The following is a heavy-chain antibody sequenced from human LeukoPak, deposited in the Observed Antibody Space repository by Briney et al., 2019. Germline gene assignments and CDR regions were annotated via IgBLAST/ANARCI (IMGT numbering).Heavy chain of an antibody. J-gene: IGHJ6*03. D-gene: IGHD3-9*01. CDR3: ARESKYYDILTGYYYYYYYMDV. CDR1: GGSISSYY. Sequence: SETLSLTCTVSGGSISSYYWSWIRQPPGKGLEWIGRIYTSGSTNYNPSLKSRVTMSVDTSKNQFSLKLSSVTAADTAVYYCARESKYYDILTGYYYYYYYMDVWGKGTTVTIS. V-gene: IGHV4-4*07. CDR2: IYTSGST.